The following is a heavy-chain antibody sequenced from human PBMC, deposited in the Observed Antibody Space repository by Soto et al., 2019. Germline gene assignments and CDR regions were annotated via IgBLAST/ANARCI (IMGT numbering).Heavy chain of an antibody. D-gene: IGHD6-13*01. CDR1: GFTLSNFA. Sequence: PGGSLRLSCAASGFTLSNFAMSWVRQAPGKGLEWVAVISYDGSNKYYADSVKGRFTISRDNSKNTLYLQMNSLRAEDTAVYYCARDAFGPGTFDPWGQGTLVTVSS. CDR3: ARDAFGPGTFDP. CDR2: ISYDGSNK. V-gene: IGHV3-30-3*01. J-gene: IGHJ5*02.